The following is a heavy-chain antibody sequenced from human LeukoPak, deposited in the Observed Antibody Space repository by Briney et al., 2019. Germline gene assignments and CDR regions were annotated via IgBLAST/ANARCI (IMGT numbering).Heavy chain of an antibody. CDR1: GGSFSGYY. V-gene: IGHV4-34*01. Sequence: SETLSLTCAVYGGSFSGYYWSWIRQPPGKGLEWIGEINHSGSTSYNPSLKSRVAISVDTSKNQFSLKLSSVIAADTAVYYCARSNGSTSYWDQGTLVTVSS. CDR2: INHSGST. D-gene: IGHD2-2*01. J-gene: IGHJ4*02. CDR3: ARSNGSTSY.